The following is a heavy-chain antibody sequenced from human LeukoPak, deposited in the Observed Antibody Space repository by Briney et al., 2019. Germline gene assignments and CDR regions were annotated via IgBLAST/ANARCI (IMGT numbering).Heavy chain of an antibody. D-gene: IGHD3-3*01. CDR2: ISGSGGST. CDR1: GFTFSSYA. V-gene: IGHV3-23*01. CDR3: AKAYPPLYYDFWSGYYTGDAFDI. Sequence: PGGSLRLSCAASGFTFSSYAMSWVRQAPGKGLEWVSAISGSGGSTYYADSVKGRFTIYRDNCKNTLYLQMNSLRAEDTAVYYCAKAYPPLYYDFWSGYYTGDAFDIWGQGTMVTVSS. J-gene: IGHJ3*02.